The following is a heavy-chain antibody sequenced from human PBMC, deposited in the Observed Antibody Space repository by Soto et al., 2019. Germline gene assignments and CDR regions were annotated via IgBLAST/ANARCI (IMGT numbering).Heavy chain of an antibody. CDR2: IFPDGST. D-gene: IGHD3-10*01. V-gene: IGHV3-66*01. CDR3: ARRALAPAFVDY. CDR1: GFTVSTNY. Sequence: EVQLMESGGGLVQPGGSLRLSCTVSGFTVSTNYMNWVRQAPGKGLEWVSVIFPDGSTYYTDSVRDRFTISRDNSKNTVYLQMNSLRAEDTAVYFCARRALAPAFVDYWGQGTLVTVSS. J-gene: IGHJ4*02.